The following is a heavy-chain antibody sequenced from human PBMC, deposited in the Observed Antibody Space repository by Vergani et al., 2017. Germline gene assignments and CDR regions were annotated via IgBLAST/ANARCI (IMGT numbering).Heavy chain of an antibody. J-gene: IGHJ4*02. CDR2: ISGSGGST. CDR1: GFTFSSYA. Sequence: EVQLLESGGGLVQPGGSLRLSCAASGFTFSSYAMSWVRQAPGKGLEWVSAISGSGGSTYYADSVKGRFTIARDNSKNTLYLQMNSLRAEDTAVYYCAKALYGDYGSPTPLPYYFDYWGQGTLVTVSS. D-gene: IGHD4-17*01. CDR3: AKALYGDYGSPTPLPYYFDY. V-gene: IGHV3-23*01.